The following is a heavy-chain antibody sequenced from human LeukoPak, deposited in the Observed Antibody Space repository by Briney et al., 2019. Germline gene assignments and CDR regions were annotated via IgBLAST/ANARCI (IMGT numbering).Heavy chain of an antibody. V-gene: IGHV3-74*01. Sequence: PGGSLRLSCAASGFTFSSHWMHWVRQAPGKGLVWVSRITSDGSITSYADSVKGRFTISRDNAKNTLYLQMNSLRAEDTAVYYCARDKDECSSTSCTYYGMDVWGQGTTVTVSS. CDR3: ARDKDECSSTSCTYYGMDV. CDR1: GFTFSSHW. D-gene: IGHD2-2*01. CDR2: ITSDGSIT. J-gene: IGHJ6*02.